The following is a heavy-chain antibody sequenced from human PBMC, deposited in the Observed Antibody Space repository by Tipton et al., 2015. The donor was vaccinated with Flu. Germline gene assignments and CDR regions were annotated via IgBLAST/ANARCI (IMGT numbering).Heavy chain of an antibody. CDR3: ARAGRDGYNHPFNH. J-gene: IGHJ4*02. D-gene: IGHD5-24*01. CDR2: IHISGST. V-gene: IGHV4-61*02. CDR1: GDSISSPSYS. Sequence: TLSLICSVSGDSISSPSYSWSWIRQSAGKGLEWIGRIHISGSTDLNPSLKSRVTISVAASKEQFSLKLNSVTAADTAVYYCARAGRDGYNHPFNHWGQGILVTVSS.